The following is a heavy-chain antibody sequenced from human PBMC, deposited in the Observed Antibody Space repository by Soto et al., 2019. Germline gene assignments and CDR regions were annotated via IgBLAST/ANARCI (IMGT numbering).Heavy chain of an antibody. CDR3: ARDGSARAYLKYYVDY. J-gene: IGHJ4*02. Sequence: SETLSLTCAVSGGSISSSNWWSWVRQPPGKGLEWIGEIYHSGSTNYNPSLKSRVTISVDKSKNQFSLKVRSVTAADTAVHYCARDGSARAYLKYYVDYCGEGTLVTVSS. CDR2: IYHSGST. V-gene: IGHV4-4*02. D-gene: IGHD2-8*01. CDR1: GGSISSSNW.